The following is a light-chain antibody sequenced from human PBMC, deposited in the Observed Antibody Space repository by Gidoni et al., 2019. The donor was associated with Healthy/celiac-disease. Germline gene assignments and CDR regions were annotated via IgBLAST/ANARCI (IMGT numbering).Light chain of an antibody. V-gene: IGLV3-1*01. CDR3: QAWDSSTACVV. CDR2: QDS. Sequence: SYELTQPPSVPVSPGQTASITCSGEKLGDKYACWYQQQPGQSPVLVIYQDSKRPSGIPERFSGSNSGNTATLTISGTQAMDAADYYCQAWDSSTACVVFGGGTKLTVL. J-gene: IGLJ2*01. CDR1: KLGDKY.